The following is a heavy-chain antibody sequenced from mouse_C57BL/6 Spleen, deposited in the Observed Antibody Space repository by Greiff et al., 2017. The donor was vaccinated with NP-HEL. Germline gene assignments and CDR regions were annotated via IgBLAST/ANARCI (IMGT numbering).Heavy chain of an antibody. D-gene: IGHD4-1*01. J-gene: IGHJ2*01. CDR2: INPNNGGT. CDR1: GYTFTDYY. Sequence: EVQLQQSGPELVKPGASVKISCKASGYTFTDYYMNWVKQSHGKSLEWIGDINPNNGGTSYNQKFKGKATLTVDKSSSTAYMELRSLTSEDSAVYYCARANREYYFDYWGQGTTLTVSS. V-gene: IGHV1-26*01. CDR3: ARANREYYFDY.